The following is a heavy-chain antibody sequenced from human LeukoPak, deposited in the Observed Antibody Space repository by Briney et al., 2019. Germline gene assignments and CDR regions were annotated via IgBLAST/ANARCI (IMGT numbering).Heavy chain of an antibody. Sequence: GGSLRLSCAASGFTFDDYGMSWVRQAPGKGLEWVSGINWNGGSTYYADSVKGRFTISRDNSKNTLYLQMNSLRAEDTAVYYCAKDPSSSWFGDYFDYWGQGTLVTVSS. V-gene: IGHV3-20*04. CDR3: AKDPSSSWFGDYFDY. J-gene: IGHJ4*02. D-gene: IGHD6-13*01. CDR2: INWNGGST. CDR1: GFTFDDYG.